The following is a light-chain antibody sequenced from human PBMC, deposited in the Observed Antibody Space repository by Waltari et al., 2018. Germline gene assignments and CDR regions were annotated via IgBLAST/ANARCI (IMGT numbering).Light chain of an antibody. V-gene: IGKV3-20*01. CDR3: QQYGSSPGT. Sequence: EIVLTQSPGTLSLSTGERATLSCRASQSVSSNNLAWYQHKPGQAPRLLIYGASSRPTGIPDRFSGSGSGTDFTLTISRLEPGDFAMYYCQQYGSSPGTFGQGTKVEIK. CDR1: QSVSSNN. CDR2: GAS. J-gene: IGKJ1*01.